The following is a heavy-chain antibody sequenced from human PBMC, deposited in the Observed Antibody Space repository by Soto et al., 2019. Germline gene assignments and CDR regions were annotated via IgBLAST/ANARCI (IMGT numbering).Heavy chain of an antibody. CDR3: ASGHDAYKVRY. D-gene: IGHD1-1*01. CDR2: IYDTGNT. CDR1: GGSISSGGTGSY. J-gene: IGHJ4*02. V-gene: IGHV4-31*03. Sequence: QVQLQESGPGLVKPSQTLSLTCTVSGGSISSGGTGSYWTWIRQLPGKGLELIGYIYDTGNTYYYPSLRSRPTISIDTSENQFSLQLTSVTAADTAVYFCASGHDAYKVRYWGQGTLVTVSS.